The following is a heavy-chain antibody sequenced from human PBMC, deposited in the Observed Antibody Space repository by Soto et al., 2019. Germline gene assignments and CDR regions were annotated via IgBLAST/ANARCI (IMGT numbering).Heavy chain of an antibody. V-gene: IGHV3-23*01. CDR2: ISGSGGST. D-gene: IGHD4-17*01. CDR1: GFTFSSYA. CDR3: AKDLRVTRGDYEYDAFDI. Sequence: GGSLRLSCAASGFTFSSYAMSWVRQAPGKGLEWVSAISGSGGSTYYADSVKGRFTISRDNSKNTLYLQMNSLRAEDTAVYYFAKDLRVTRGDYEYDAFDIWGQGTMVTVSS. J-gene: IGHJ3*02.